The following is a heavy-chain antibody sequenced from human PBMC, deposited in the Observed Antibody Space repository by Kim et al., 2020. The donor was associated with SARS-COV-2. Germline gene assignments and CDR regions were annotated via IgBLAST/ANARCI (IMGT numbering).Heavy chain of an antibody. CDR1: GFTFSNAW. V-gene: IGHV3-15*01. CDR2: IKSKTDGGTT. Sequence: GGSLRLSCAASGFTFSNAWMSWVRQAPGKGLEWVGRIKSKTDGGTTDYAAPVKGRFTISRDDSKNTLYLQMNSLKTEDTAVYYCTTTLITMIVVVTLGDAFDIWGQGTMVTVSS. CDR3: TTTLITMIVVVTLGDAFDI. J-gene: IGHJ3*02. D-gene: IGHD3-22*01.